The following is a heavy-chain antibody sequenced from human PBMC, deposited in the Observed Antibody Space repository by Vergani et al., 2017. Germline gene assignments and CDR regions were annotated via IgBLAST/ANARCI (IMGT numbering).Heavy chain of an antibody. CDR3: ARVAAASPLHYYYYYMDV. CDR2: IYYSGST. J-gene: IGHJ6*03. Sequence: QVQLQESGPGLVKPSETLSLTCTVSNDSVSNTFYYWGWIRQTPGKGLEWIGSIYYSGSTYYNPSLKSRVTISVDTSKNQFSLKLSSVTAADTAVYYCARVAAASPLHYYYYYMDVWGKGTTVTVSS. V-gene: IGHV4-39*01. D-gene: IGHD6-13*01. CDR1: NDSVSNTFYY.